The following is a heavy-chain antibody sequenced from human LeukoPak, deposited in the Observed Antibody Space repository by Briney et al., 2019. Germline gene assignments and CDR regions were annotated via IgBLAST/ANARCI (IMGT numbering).Heavy chain of an antibody. J-gene: IGHJ4*02. Sequence: GRSLRLSCAASGFTFSSYGMHWVRQAPGKGLEWVAVISYDGSNKYYADSVKGRFTISRDNSKNTLYLQMNSLRAEDTAVYYCAKGRSAQYYYDSSGYWDYYFDYWGQGTLVTVSS. CDR1: GFTFSSYG. V-gene: IGHV3-30*18. CDR3: AKGRSAQYYYDSSGYWDYYFDY. CDR2: ISYDGSNK. D-gene: IGHD3-22*01.